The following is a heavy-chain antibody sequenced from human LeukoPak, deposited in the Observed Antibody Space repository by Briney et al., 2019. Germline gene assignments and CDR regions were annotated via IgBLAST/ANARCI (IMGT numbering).Heavy chain of an antibody. V-gene: IGHV1-3*01. CDR1: GYTFTSYA. CDR2: INAGNGNT. Sequence: GASVKVSCKASGYTFTSYAMHWVRQAPGQRLEWMGWINAGNGNTKYSQKFQGRVAITRDTSASTAYMELSSLRSEDTAVYYCARDYYDSGGIYYFDYWGQGTLVTVSS. CDR3: ARDYYDSGGIYYFDY. J-gene: IGHJ4*02. D-gene: IGHD3-22*01.